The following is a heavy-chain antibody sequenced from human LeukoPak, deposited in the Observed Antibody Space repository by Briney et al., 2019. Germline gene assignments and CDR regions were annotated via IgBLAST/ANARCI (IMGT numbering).Heavy chain of an antibody. V-gene: IGHV4-34*01. D-gene: IGHD5-12*01. J-gene: IGHJ4*02. CDR3: ARRVRYSGYDTDY. CDR2: INHSGST. Sequence: SETLSLTCAVYGGSSSGYYWSWIRQPPGRGLEWIGEINHSGSTNYNPSLKSRVTISVDTSKNQFSLKLSSVTAADTAVYYCARRVRYSGYDTDYWGQGTLVTVSS. CDR1: GGSSSGYY.